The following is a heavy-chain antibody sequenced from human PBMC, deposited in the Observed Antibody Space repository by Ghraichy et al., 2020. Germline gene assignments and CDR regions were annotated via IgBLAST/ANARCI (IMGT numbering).Heavy chain of an antibody. CDR3: STSPRADRGNY. Sequence: GSLRLSCAASGLTFSSYWMHWVRQAPGKGLEWVSHIKTDGSTTNYADSVRGRFTISRDNAKNTLYLQMNSLRADDTAVYYCSTSPRADRGNYWGQGTLVTVSS. CDR2: IKTDGSTT. J-gene: IGHJ4*02. D-gene: IGHD3-10*01. CDR1: GLTFSSYW. V-gene: IGHV3-74*01.